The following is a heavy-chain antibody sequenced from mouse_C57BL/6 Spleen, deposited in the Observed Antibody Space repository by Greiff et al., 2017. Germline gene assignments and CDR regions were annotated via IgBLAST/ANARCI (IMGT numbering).Heavy chain of an antibody. J-gene: IGHJ3*01. Sequence: EVHLVESGAELVRPGASVKLSCTASGFNFKDYYMHWVKQRPEQGLEWIGRIDPEDGDTDYAPKFQGKATMTADTSSNTAYLQLSSLTSEDAAVYYCTTAGGRKAWFADWGKGTMVTVSA. V-gene: IGHV14-1*01. CDR2: IDPEDGDT. CDR3: TTAGGRKAWFAD. D-gene: IGHD1-1*02. CDR1: GFNFKDYY.